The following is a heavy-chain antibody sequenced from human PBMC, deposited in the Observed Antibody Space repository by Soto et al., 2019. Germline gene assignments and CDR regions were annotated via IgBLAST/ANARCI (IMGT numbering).Heavy chain of an antibody. J-gene: IGHJ4*02. D-gene: IGHD1-26*01. Sequence: ASVKVSCKASGYTFTSYGINWVRQAPGQGLEWMGWISAYNGNTNYAQKLQGRVTMTTDTSTSTAYMELRSLRSDDTAVYYCARGDHGIVGATPFDYWGQGTLVTVSS. CDR2: ISAYNGNT. V-gene: IGHV1-18*01. CDR3: ARGDHGIVGATPFDY. CDR1: GYTFTSYG.